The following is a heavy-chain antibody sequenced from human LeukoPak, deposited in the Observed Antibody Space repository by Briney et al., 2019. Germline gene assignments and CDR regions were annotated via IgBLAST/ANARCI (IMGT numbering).Heavy chain of an antibody. Sequence: SETLSLTCTVSGGSISSYYWSWIRQPPGKGLEWIGHIYYSGSTNYNPSLKSRVTISVDTSKNQFSLKLSSVTAADTAVYYCARVAQGCYYYYYMDVWGKGTTVTVSS. CDR2: IYYSGST. J-gene: IGHJ6*03. V-gene: IGHV4-59*01. CDR3: ARVAQGCYYYYYMDV. CDR1: GGSISSYY.